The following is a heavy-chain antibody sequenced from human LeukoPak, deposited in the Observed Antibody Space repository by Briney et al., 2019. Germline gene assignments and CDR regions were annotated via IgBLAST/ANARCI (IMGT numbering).Heavy chain of an antibody. CDR1: GFTFSNYA. D-gene: IGHD5-12*01. J-gene: IGHJ4*02. V-gene: IGHV3-30*04. CDR3: VRDSGMGYLYFDY. CDR2: ISYDGRLP. Sequence: GGSLRLSCAASGFTFSNYAMHWVRQAPGKGLEWVAVISYDGRLPYYADSVKGRFTISRDDSKNTVDLQMNSLRTEDTAVYHCVRDSGMGYLYFDYWGQGTLVTVSS.